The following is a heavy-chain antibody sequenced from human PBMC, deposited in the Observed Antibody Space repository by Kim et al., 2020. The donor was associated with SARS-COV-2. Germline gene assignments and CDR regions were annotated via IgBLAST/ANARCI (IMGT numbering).Heavy chain of an antibody. CDR2: ISYDGSNK. D-gene: IGHD5-12*01. CDR3: AREGAGMASLGY. V-gene: IGHV3-33*05. Sequence: GGSLRLSCAASGFTFSSYGMHWVRQAPGKGLEWVAVISYDGSNKYYADSVKGRFTISRDNSKNTLYLQMNSLRAEDTAVYYCAREGAGMASLGYWGQGTLVTVSS. J-gene: IGHJ4*02. CDR1: GFTFSSYG.